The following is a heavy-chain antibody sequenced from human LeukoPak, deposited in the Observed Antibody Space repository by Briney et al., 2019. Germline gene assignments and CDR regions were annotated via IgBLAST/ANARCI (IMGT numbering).Heavy chain of an antibody. Sequence: GGSLRLSCTASGFTFGDYAMSWVRQAPGKGLEWVGFRRSKADGGTTEYAASVKGRFTISRDDSKSIAYLQMNSLKTEDTAVYYCTRDLTYYDFWSGYRTHSRGMDVWGQGTTVTLS. CDR2: RRSKADGGTT. V-gene: IGHV3-49*04. J-gene: IGHJ6*02. D-gene: IGHD3-3*01. CDR1: GFTFGDYA. CDR3: TRDLTYYDFWSGYRTHSRGMDV.